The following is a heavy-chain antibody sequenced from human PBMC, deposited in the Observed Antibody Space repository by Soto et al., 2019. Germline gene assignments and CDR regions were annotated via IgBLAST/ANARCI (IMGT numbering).Heavy chain of an antibody. CDR1: RFTFSDYY. Sequence: PGGSLRLSCAASRFTFSDYYMSWIRQAPGKGLEWVSYISSSSYTNYADSVKGRLTISRDNAKNSLYLQMNSLRAEDTAIYYCARAFFVGSGEYYFDYWGQGTLVTVSS. CDR3: ARAFFVGSGEYYFDY. J-gene: IGHJ4*02. V-gene: IGHV3-11*05. CDR2: ISSSSYT. D-gene: IGHD3-10*01.